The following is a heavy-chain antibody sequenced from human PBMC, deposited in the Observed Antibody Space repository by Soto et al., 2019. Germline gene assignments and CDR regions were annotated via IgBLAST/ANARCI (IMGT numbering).Heavy chain of an antibody. CDR3: GRGSGLTWFDP. D-gene: IGHD3-10*01. J-gene: IGHJ5*02. CDR2: INAGNGNT. Sequence: QVQLVQSGAEVKKPGASVKVSCKASGYTFTNYAMHWVRQAPGQRLEWMGWINAGNGNTKYSQKFQGRVTITRDTSASTAYMELSSLRSEDTAVYYGGRGSGLTWFDPWGQGTLVTVSS. CDR1: GYTFTNYA. V-gene: IGHV1-3*01.